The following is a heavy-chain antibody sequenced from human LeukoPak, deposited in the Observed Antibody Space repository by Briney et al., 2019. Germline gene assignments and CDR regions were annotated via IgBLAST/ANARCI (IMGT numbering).Heavy chain of an antibody. V-gene: IGHV3-23*01. D-gene: IGHD2-15*01. Sequence: GGSLRLSCTASEFTFSSYWMSWVRQAPGKGLEWVSAISNNGGYTYYADSVQGRFTISRDNSKSTLCLQMNSLRAEDTAVYYCAKQLGYCSDGSCYFPYWGQGTLVTVSS. CDR2: ISNNGGYT. J-gene: IGHJ4*02. CDR1: EFTFSSYW. CDR3: AKQLGYCSDGSCYFPY.